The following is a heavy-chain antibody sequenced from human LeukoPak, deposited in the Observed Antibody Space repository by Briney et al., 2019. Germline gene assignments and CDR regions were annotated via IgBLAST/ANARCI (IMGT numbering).Heavy chain of an antibody. J-gene: IGHJ4*02. D-gene: IGHD3-22*01. CDR1: GYTFTSYD. V-gene: IGHV1-8*01. CDR2: MNPNSGNT. CDR3: ARVTRGYYDRSPPAFDY. Sequence: GASVKVSCKASGYTFTSYDINWVRQATGQGLEWMGWMNPNSGNTGYAQKFQGRVTMTRNTSISTAYMELSSLRSEDTAVYYCARVTRGYYDRSPPAFDYWGQGTLVTVSS.